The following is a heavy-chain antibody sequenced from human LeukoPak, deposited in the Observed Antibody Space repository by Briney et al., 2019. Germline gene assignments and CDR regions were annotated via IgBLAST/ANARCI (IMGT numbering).Heavy chain of an antibody. Sequence: SETLSLTCAVYGGSFSGYYWSWIRQPPGKGLEWIGEINRSGSTNYNPSLKSRVTISVDTSKNQFSLKLSSVTAADTAVYYCARGNGTHYFDYWGQGTLVTVSS. CDR3: ARGNGTHYFDY. J-gene: IGHJ4*02. CDR1: GGSFSGYY. CDR2: INRSGST. V-gene: IGHV4-34*01.